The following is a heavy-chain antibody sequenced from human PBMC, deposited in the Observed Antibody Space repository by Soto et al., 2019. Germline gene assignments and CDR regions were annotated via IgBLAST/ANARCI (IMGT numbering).Heavy chain of an antibody. CDR1: GYTFTSYD. J-gene: IGHJ5*02. CDR2: MNPNSGNT. CDR3: ARSPKRVRVKNYNWFDP. Sequence: ASVKVSCKASGYTFTSYDINWVRQATGQGLEWMGWMNPNSGNTGYAQKFQGRVTMTRNTSISTAYMELSSLRSEDTAVYYCARSPKRVRVKNYNWFDPWGQGTLVTVSS. V-gene: IGHV1-8*01.